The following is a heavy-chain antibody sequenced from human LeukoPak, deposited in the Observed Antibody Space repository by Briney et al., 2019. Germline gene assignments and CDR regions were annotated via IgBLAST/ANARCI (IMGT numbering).Heavy chain of an antibody. CDR2: IYHSGST. V-gene: IGHV4-38-2*01. D-gene: IGHD2-2*01. Sequence: PSETLSLTCAVSGYSISSGYYWGWIRQPPGKGLEWIGSIYHSGSTYYNPSLKSRVTISVDTSKNQFSLELSSVTAADTAVYYCARVYCSSTSCYGPSQYFQHWGQGTLVTVSS. CDR3: ARVYCSSTSCYGPSQYFQH. J-gene: IGHJ1*01. CDR1: GYSISSGYY.